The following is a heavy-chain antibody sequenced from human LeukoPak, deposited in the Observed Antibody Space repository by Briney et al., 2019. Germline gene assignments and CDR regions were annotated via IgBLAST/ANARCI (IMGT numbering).Heavy chain of an antibody. CDR2: ISSSGSTI. V-gene: IGHV3-48*04. Sequence: PGGSLRLSCAASGFTFSSYSMNWVRQAPGKGLEWVSYISSSGSTIYYADSVKGRFTISRDNAKNSLYLQMNSLRAEDTAVYYCARVDRGYQLLIADYWGQGTLVTVSS. D-gene: IGHD2-2*01. J-gene: IGHJ4*02. CDR3: ARVDRGYQLLIADY. CDR1: GFTFSSYS.